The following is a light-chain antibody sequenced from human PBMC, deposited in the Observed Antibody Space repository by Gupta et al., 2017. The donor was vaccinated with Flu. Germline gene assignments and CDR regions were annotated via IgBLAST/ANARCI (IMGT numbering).Light chain of an antibody. Sequence: RVTITCRARADLPYYFACYQQKPGKAPKLLIFAASTLQPGVPSRFSGSQSGTEFTLTISNLQPEDFASYYCQEFNTYPFKYTFGQGTKLEIK. J-gene: IGKJ2*01. CDR2: AAS. CDR3: QEFNTYPFKYT. CDR1: ADLPYY. V-gene: IGKV1-9*01.